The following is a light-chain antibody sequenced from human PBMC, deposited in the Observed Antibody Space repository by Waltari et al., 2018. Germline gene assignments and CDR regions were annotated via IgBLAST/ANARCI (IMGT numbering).Light chain of an antibody. V-gene: IGKV3-20*01. CDR3: QQHDNSLWT. J-gene: IGKJ1*01. Sequence: EIVLTQSPGTLSLSPGESATLSCRASQSVRSSYLAWYQQKPSQAPRLLIFDASTRASGIPDRFSGSGSGTDFTLTITRLEPEDFAVYFCQQHDNSLWTFGQGTKVEVK. CDR2: DAS. CDR1: QSVRSSY.